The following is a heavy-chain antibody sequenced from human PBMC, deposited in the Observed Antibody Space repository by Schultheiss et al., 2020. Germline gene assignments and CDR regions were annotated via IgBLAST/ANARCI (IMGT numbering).Heavy chain of an antibody. J-gene: IGHJ4*02. D-gene: IGHD6-6*01. CDR1: SSSGYS. CDR3: AKEYRTSSSFDY. Sequence: SSSGYSWGWVRQPPGKGLEWVSAISGSGGSTYYADSVKGRFTISRDNSDNTLFLQMNSLRAEDTAVYYCAKEYRTSSSFDYWGQGAQVTVSS. V-gene: IGHV3-23*01. CDR2: ISGSGGST.